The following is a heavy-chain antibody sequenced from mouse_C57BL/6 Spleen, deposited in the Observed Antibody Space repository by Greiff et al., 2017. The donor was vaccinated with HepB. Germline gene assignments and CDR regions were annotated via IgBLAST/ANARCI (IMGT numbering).Heavy chain of an antibody. CDR1: GFNIKDDY. V-gene: IGHV14-4*01. Sequence: EVQLQQSGAELVRPGASVKLSCTASGFNIKDDYMHWVKQRPEQGLEWIGWIDPENGDTEYASKFQGKATITADTSSNTAYLQLSSLTSEDTAVYYCTTWRTGTRGPDYWGQGTTLTVSS. CDR3: TTWRTGTRGPDY. D-gene: IGHD4-1*01. J-gene: IGHJ2*01. CDR2: IDPENGDT.